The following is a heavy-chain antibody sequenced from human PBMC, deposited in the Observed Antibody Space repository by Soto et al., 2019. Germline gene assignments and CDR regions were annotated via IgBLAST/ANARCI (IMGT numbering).Heavy chain of an antibody. CDR3: AKGRSGYVYGN. Sequence: EVQLLESGGGLGQPGGSLRLSCAASGFTFNTYAMTWVRQAPGEGLEWVSNISRRGDTTYYADSVKGRFTISRDNSKNTLYLQMDSLRAEDTAVYYCAKGRSGYVYGNWGQGSLVTVSS. D-gene: IGHD5-12*01. J-gene: IGHJ4*02. CDR2: ISRRGDTT. CDR1: GFTFNTYA. V-gene: IGHV3-23*01.